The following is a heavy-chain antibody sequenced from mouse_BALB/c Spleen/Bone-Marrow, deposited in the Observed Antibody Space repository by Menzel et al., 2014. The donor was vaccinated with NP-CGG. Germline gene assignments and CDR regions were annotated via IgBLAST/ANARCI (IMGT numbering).Heavy chain of an antibody. D-gene: IGHD2-1*01. J-gene: IGHJ4*01. V-gene: IGHV1S41*01. Sequence: DLVKPGASVKLSCKASGYTFTSYWINWIKQRPGQGLEWIGRIAPGSGSTYYNEMFKGKATLTVDTSSSTAYIQLSSLSSEDSAVYFCARFPIYYGNYVAMDYWVQGTSGTVSS. CDR3: ARFPIYYGNYVAMDY. CDR2: IAPGSGST. CDR1: GYTFTSYW.